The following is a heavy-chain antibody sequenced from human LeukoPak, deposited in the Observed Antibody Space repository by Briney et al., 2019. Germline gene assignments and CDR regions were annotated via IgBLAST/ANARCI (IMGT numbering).Heavy chain of an antibody. CDR3: AKDFGGGSGWPNPLYFQH. V-gene: IGHV3-30*02. Sequence: PGGSLRLACAVAALTFSIYSMHWVRQAPDKGLEWVAFIRYDGSNKYYADSVKGRFTITTANSKKTLYLQKNSLRAEDTAVYYCAKDFGGGSGWPNPLYFQHWGQGTLVTVSS. CDR1: ALTFSIYS. CDR2: IRYDGSNK. D-gene: IGHD6-19*01. J-gene: IGHJ1*01.